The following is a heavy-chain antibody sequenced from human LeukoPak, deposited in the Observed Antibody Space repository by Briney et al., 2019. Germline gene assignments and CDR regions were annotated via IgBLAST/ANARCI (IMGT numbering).Heavy chain of an antibody. J-gene: IGHJ5*02. CDR1: GYTFTGYY. CDR2: INPNSGGT. Sequence: ASVKVSCKTSGYTFTGYYMHWVRQAPGQGLEWMGWINPNSGGTNYAQKFQGRVTMTRDTSISTAYMELRSLRSDDTAVYYCARDPGGGSGSWFDPWGQGTLVTVSS. V-gene: IGHV1-2*02. CDR3: ARDPGGGSGSWFDP. D-gene: IGHD3-10*01.